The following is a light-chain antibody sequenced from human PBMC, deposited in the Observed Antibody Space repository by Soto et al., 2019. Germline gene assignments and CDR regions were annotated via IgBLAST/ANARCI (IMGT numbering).Light chain of an antibody. CDR3: QHYGISSWT. CDR1: QSVTGSY. Sequence: EIVLTQSPGTLSLSPGERATLSCRASQSVTGSYLDWYQQKPGQAPRLVIYGTYNVDTGIPDRFSGSGSGTDFTLTISRLEPEDFAVYYCQHYGISSWTFGQGTKVEI. CDR2: GTY. V-gene: IGKV3-20*01. J-gene: IGKJ1*01.